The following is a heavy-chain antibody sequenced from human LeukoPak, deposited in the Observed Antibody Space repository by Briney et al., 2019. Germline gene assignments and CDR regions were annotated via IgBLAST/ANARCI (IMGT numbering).Heavy chain of an antibody. V-gene: IGHV4-34*01. CDR1: GGSFSGYY. Sequence: SETLSLTCAVYGGSFSGYYWSWIRQPPGKGLEWIGEINHSGSTNYNPSLKSRVTISVDMSKNQFSLKLSSVTAADTAVHYCASHGKSDYYDSSGYMSHWFDPWGQGTLVTVSS. CDR3: ASHGKSDYYDSSGYMSHWFDP. D-gene: IGHD3-22*01. J-gene: IGHJ5*02. CDR2: INHSGST.